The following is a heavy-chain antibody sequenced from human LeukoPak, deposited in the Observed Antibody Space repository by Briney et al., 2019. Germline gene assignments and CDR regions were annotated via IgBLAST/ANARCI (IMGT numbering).Heavy chain of an antibody. CDR2: IKQDGSEK. Sequence: PGGTLRLSCAASGFTFSSYWMSWVRQAPGKGLEWVANIKQDGSEKYYVDSVKGRFTISRDNAKNSLYLQMNSLRAVDTAVYYCARGNGYSGYDWSPLDSDYCGQGTLVTVSS. CDR1: GFTFSSYW. V-gene: IGHV3-7*01. J-gene: IGHJ4*02. CDR3: ARGNGYSGYDWSPLDSDY. D-gene: IGHD5-12*01.